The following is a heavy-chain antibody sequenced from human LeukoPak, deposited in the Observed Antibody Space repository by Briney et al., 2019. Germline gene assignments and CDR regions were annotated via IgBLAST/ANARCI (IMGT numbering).Heavy chain of an antibody. D-gene: IGHD3-9*01. Sequence: SETLSLTCTVSGGSISSSSYYWGWIRQPPGKGLEWIGSIYYSGSTYYNPSLKSRVTISVDTSKNQFSLKLSSVTAADTAVYYCARGTYAGLRYFDWLSYCFDYWGQGTLVTVSS. CDR1: GGSISSSSYY. CDR2: IYYSGST. CDR3: ARGTYAGLRYFDWLSYCFDY. V-gene: IGHV4-39*01. J-gene: IGHJ4*02.